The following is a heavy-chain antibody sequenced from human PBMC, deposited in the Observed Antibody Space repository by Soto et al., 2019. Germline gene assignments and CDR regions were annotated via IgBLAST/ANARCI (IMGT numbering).Heavy chain of an antibody. Sequence: EVQLVESGGGLVQPGGSLRLTCLASGFNFSTYEMNWVRQAPGEGLEWLSYISSSGRTIYYGDSVKGRLTISRDNANTSLHLQMNSLRADDTAVYYCARRAPIYCDVLTGYEEVGMDVWGQGTTVTVSS. CDR1: GFNFSTYE. CDR2: ISSSGRTI. CDR3: ARRAPIYCDVLTGYEEVGMDV. D-gene: IGHD3-9*01. J-gene: IGHJ6*02. V-gene: IGHV3-48*03.